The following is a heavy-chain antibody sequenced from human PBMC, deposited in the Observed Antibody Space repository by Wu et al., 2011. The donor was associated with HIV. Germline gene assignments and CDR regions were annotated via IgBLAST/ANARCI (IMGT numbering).Heavy chain of an antibody. CDR3: ARGTDSHYYYYYYMDV. Sequence: QVQLVQSGAEVKKPGSSVKVSCKASGGTFSNYAISWVRQAPGQGLEWMGGITPIFATVNYAQKFQGRVTITTDESTSTAYMELSSLRSEDTAVYYCARGTDSHYYYYYYMDVWGKGTTVTVSS. J-gene: IGHJ6*03. V-gene: IGHV1-69*05. CDR2: ITPIFATV. CDR1: GGTFSNYA. D-gene: IGHD3-22*01.